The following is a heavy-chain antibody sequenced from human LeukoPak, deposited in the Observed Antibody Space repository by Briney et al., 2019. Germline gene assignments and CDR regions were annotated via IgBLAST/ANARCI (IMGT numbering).Heavy chain of an antibody. CDR2: IYYSGST. J-gene: IGHJ4*02. Sequence: PSETLSLTCTVSGGSISSYYCSWIRQPPGKGLEWIVYIYYSGSTNYNPSLKSRVTISVDTSKNQFSLKLSSVTAAHTAVYYCARNTAMVVGSYFDYWGQGTLVTVSS. D-gene: IGHD5-18*01. V-gene: IGHV4-59*01. CDR3: ARNTAMVVGSYFDY. CDR1: GGSISSYY.